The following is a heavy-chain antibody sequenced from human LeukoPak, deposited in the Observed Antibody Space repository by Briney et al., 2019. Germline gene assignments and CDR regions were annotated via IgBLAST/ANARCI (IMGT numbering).Heavy chain of an antibody. V-gene: IGHV3-23*01. CDR3: AKRASGSGTSLYYFDY. J-gene: IGHJ4*02. Sequence: GGSLRLPCAASGFTFSSYAMSWVRQAPGKGLEWVSVISNSAGSTFYADSVKGRFTISRDNSKNTLYLQMNSLRAEDTAVYYCAKRASGSGTSLYYFDYWGQGTLVTVSS. CDR1: GFTFSSYA. CDR2: ISNSAGST. D-gene: IGHD3-10*01.